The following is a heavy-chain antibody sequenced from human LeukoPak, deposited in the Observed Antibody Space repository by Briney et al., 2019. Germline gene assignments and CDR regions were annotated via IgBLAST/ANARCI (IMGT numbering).Heavy chain of an antibody. V-gene: IGHV4-59*08. CDR2: IYYSGST. J-gene: IGHJ4*02. CDR1: GGSISSYY. D-gene: IGHD6-13*01. Sequence: PSETLSLTCTVSGGSISSYYWSWIRQPPGKGLEWIGYIYYSGSTNYNPSLKSRVTISVDTSKNQLSLKLSSVTAADTAVDYCARTGHPNSSSWYLDYWGQGTLVSVFS. CDR3: ARTGHPNSSSWYLDY.